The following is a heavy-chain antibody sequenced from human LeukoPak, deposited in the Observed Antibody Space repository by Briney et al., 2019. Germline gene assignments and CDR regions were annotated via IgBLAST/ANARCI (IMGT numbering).Heavy chain of an antibody. D-gene: IGHD3-10*01. Sequence: ASVKVSCKASGYTFTTYGISWVRQAPGQGLEWMGWISGYNGNTNYAQKFQGRITMATETSTSTAYMELRSLRSDDTAVYYCARSDISIVRGAMVWGQGTLVIVSS. CDR3: ARSDISIVRGAMV. CDR2: ISGYNGNT. V-gene: IGHV1-18*01. J-gene: IGHJ4*02. CDR1: GYTFTTYG.